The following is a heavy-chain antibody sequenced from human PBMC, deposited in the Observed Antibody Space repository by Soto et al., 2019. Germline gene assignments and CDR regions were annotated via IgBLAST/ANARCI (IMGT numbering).Heavy chain of an antibody. CDR2: IIPILGIA. CDR1: GGTFSSYT. Sequence: SVKVSCKASGGTFSSYTISWVRQAPGQGLEWMGRIIPILGIANYAQKFQGRVTITADKSTSTAYMELSSLRSEDTAVYYCARESVAAAGLNYYYYYGMDVWGQGTTVTVSS. V-gene: IGHV1-69*04. CDR3: ARESVAAAGLNYYYYYGMDV. D-gene: IGHD6-13*01. J-gene: IGHJ6*02.